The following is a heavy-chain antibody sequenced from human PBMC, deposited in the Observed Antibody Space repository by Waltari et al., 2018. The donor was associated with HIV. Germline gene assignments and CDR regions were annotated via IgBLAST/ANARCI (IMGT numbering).Heavy chain of an antibody. J-gene: IGHJ6*02. CDR1: GFTLTAYF. Sequence: QVRLVESGGGLVKSGGSLRLSCAVSGFTLTAYFLSWIRQAPGKGLEWISYISTGGDMIYYADSVKGRFTISGDNARISLYLEMSSLRAEDTAVYYCARFRFNTALNYYGVDLWGQGTTVTVSS. V-gene: IGHV3-11*01. CDR3: ARFRFNTALNYYGVDL. D-gene: IGHD2-2*02. CDR2: ISTGGDMI.